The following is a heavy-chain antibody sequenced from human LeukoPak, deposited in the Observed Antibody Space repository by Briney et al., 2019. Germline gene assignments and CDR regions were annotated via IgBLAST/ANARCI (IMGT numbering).Heavy chain of an antibody. CDR3: ASSYDILTGYSDAFDI. CDR2: IYPGDSDT. CDR1: GYSFTSYW. Sequence: GESLKISCKGSGYSFTSYWIGWVRQMPGKGLEWMGIIYPGDSDTRYSPSFQGQVTISADKSISTAYLQWSSLKASDTATYYCASSYDILTGYSDAFDIWAKGQWSPSLQ. J-gene: IGHJ3*02. V-gene: IGHV5-51*01. D-gene: IGHD3-9*01.